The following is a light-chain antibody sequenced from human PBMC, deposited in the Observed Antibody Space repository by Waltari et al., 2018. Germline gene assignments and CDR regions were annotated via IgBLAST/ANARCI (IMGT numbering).Light chain of an antibody. CDR1: RRDVGGYYY. CDR3: SSYASSKTVV. Sequence: QSALTQPASVSGSPGPSITISCTGTRRDVGGYYYVPWYQQHPGKAPQHMFYEARNRTSGIPLRFSGSKSGNTASLTISGLQAEDESAYYCSSYASSKTVVFGGGTKLTVL. CDR2: EAR. V-gene: IGLV2-14*01. J-gene: IGLJ2*01.